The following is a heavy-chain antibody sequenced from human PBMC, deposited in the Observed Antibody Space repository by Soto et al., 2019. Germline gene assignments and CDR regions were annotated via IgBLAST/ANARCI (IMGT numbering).Heavy chain of an antibody. J-gene: IGHJ4*02. CDR1: GFTFSSYG. CDR3: GKGSYCSGGSCYSGKFY. CDR2: ISYDGSNK. Sequence: QVQLVESGGGVVQPGRSLRLSCAASGFTFSSYGMHWVRQAPGKGLEWVAVISYDGSNKYYADSVKGRFTISRDNSKNTLYLQMNSLRAEDTAVYYCGKGSYCSGGSCYSGKFYWGQGTLVTVSS. D-gene: IGHD2-15*01. V-gene: IGHV3-30*18.